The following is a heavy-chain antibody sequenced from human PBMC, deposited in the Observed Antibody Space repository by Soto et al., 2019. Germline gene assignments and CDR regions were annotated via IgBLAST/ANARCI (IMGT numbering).Heavy chain of an antibody. CDR3: VTARGSYGNSYIDY. CDR2: IWYDGSNK. J-gene: IGHJ4*02. V-gene: IGHV3-33*01. CDR1: GFTFRSYG. D-gene: IGHD1-1*01. Sequence: GGSLRLSCAASGFTFRSYGMHWVRQAPGKGLEWVAIIWYDGSNKYYADSVKGRFTNSRDDSKNTLYLQMDSLGADEKAVYYCVTARGSYGNSYIDYWGQGTLVTVSS.